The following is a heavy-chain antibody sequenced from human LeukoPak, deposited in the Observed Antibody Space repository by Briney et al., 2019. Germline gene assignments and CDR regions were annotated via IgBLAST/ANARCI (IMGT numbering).Heavy chain of an antibody. V-gene: IGHV1-18*01. CDR1: GYMFTSYA. CDR3: ARHPYYDSSGYYVY. CDR2: ISACSGNT. D-gene: IGHD3-22*01. J-gene: IGHJ4*02. Sequence: ASVKVSCKASGYMFTSYAISWVRQAPGQGLEWMGWISACSGNTNYAQRFQGRVTMTTDTSTSTAYMELRSLRSDDTAVYYCARHPYYDSSGYYVYWGQGTLDTVSS.